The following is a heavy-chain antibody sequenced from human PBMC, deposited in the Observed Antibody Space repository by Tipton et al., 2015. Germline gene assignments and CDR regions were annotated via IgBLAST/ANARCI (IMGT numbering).Heavy chain of an antibody. CDR3: ARDLEHGMDV. J-gene: IGHJ6*02. CDR2: ISYSGST. CDR1: GGSVNSANYY. Sequence: TLSLTCTVSGGSVNSANYYWSWIRQPPGKGLEWIGYISYSGSTHYNPSFESRITISLNTSKNQFSLKMSSVTAADTAVYFCARDLEHGMDVWGQGTTVTVS. V-gene: IGHV4-61*01.